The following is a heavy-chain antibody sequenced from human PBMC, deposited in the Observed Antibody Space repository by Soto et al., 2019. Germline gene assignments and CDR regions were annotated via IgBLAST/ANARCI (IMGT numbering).Heavy chain of an antibody. D-gene: IGHD2-15*01. Sequence: GASVKVSCKASGGTFSSYTISWVRQAPGQGLEWMGRIIPILGIANYAQKFQGRVTITADKSTSTAYMELSSLRSEDTAVYYCARDPLRYCSGGSCYVDAFDIWGQGTMVTVSS. CDR1: GGTFSSYT. CDR2: IIPILGIA. CDR3: ARDPLRYCSGGSCYVDAFDI. V-gene: IGHV1-69*04. J-gene: IGHJ3*02.